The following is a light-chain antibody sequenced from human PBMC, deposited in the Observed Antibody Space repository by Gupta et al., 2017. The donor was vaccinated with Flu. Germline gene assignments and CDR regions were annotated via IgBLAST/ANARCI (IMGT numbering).Light chain of an antibody. J-gene: IGLJ1*01. V-gene: IGLV3-1*01. CDR3: QAWDSSTFYV. Sequence: SGDKLGDKHACWYQQKPGQSPVLVIYQDSKRPSGIPERFSGSNSGNTATLTISGTQAMDEADYYCQAWDSSTFYVFGTGTKVTVL. CDR1: KLGDKH. CDR2: QDS.